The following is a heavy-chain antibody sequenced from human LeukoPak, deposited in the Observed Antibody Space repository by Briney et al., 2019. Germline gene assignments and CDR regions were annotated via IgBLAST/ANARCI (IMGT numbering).Heavy chain of an antibody. Sequence: SLTLSLTCTVSGGSISSSSYYWGWIRQPPGKGLEWIGSIYYSGSTYYNPSLKSRVTISVDTSKNQFSLKLSSVTAADTAVYYCASNGLLWFGEFRSNYWGQGTLVTVSS. J-gene: IGHJ4*02. D-gene: IGHD3-10*01. CDR3: ASNGLLWFGEFRSNY. CDR2: IYYSGST. CDR1: GGSISSSSYY. V-gene: IGHV4-39*01.